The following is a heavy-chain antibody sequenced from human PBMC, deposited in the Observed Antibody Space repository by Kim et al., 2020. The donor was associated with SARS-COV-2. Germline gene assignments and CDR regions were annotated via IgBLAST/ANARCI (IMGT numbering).Heavy chain of an antibody. Sequence: GESLKISCKASGYTFIGYWIGWVRQMPGKGLEWMAIIYPGDSDARYSPSFQGQVTISADKSVTTAYLQWSSLKASDTAMYYCVRHRSMRGFNMGTFRTPFDYWGQGTQVIVSS. D-gene: IGHD3-10*01. CDR3: VRHRSMRGFNMGTFRTPFDY. V-gene: IGHV5-51*01. CDR1: GYTFIGYW. J-gene: IGHJ4*02. CDR2: IYPGDSDA.